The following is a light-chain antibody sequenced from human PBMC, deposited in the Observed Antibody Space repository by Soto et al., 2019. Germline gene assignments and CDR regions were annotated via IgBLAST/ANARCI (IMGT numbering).Light chain of an antibody. J-gene: IGKJ1*01. V-gene: IGKV3-20*01. Sequence: EIVLTQSPGTLSLSPGERATLSCRARQSVSSSYLAWYQQKPGQAPRLLIYGASSRATGIPDRFSGSGSGTDFTLTISRLEPEDFAVYYCQQYGSSPPWTFGQGTKGELK. CDR2: GAS. CDR3: QQYGSSPPWT. CDR1: QSVSSSY.